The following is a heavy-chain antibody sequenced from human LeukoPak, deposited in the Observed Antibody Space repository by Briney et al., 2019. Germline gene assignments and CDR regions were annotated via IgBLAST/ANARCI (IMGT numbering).Heavy chain of an antibody. D-gene: IGHD4-11*01. CDR1: GYTFTGYY. J-gene: IGHJ3*02. CDR3: ARGDYGNDAFDI. V-gene: IGHV1-2*06. Sequence: ASVKVSCKASGYTFTGYYMHWVRQAPGQGLEWMGRINPNSGGTNYAQKFQGRVTMTRDTSISTAYMELSRLRSDDTAVYYGARGDYGNDAFDIWGQGTMVTVSS. CDR2: INPNSGGT.